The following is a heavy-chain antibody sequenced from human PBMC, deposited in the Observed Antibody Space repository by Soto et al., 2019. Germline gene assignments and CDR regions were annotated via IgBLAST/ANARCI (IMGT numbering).Heavy chain of an antibody. Sequence: GGSLRLSCEGSGFSFHEHAMFWVRQFPGKGLEWVSGISWNSATVAYADAVTGRFTISRDNDKSSLYLQMDSLRPEDTAFYYCARINTIFGVVIHHTMDVWGQGTTVTVSS. J-gene: IGHJ6*02. V-gene: IGHV3-9*01. CDR3: ARINTIFGVVIHHTMDV. CDR2: ISWNSATV. CDR1: GFSFHEHA. D-gene: IGHD3-3*01.